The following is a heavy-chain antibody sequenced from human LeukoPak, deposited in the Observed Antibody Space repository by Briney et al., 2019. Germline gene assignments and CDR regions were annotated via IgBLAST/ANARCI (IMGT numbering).Heavy chain of an antibody. J-gene: IGHJ3*02. Sequence: ASVKVSCKASGYTFTSYYMHWVRQAPGRGLEWMGIINPSGDRTNYAQKFQGRLTMTRDMSTSTVYMQLSSLRPEDTAVYYCASHSSSWKGAFDIWGQGTMVTVSS. V-gene: IGHV1-46*01. CDR1: GYTFTSYY. D-gene: IGHD6-13*01. CDR3: ASHSSSWKGAFDI. CDR2: INPSGDRT.